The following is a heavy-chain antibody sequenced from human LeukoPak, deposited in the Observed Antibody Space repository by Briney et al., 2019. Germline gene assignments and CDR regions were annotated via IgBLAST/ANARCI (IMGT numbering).Heavy chain of an antibody. CDR1: GYSISSGYY. J-gene: IGHJ4*02. CDR2: IYHSGST. Sequence: KPSETLSLTCAVSGYSISSGYYWGWIRQPPGKGLEWIGSIYHSGSTYYNPSLKSRVTISVDTSKNQFSLRLSSVIAADTAVYYCARARIFLGRFDYWGQGTLVTVSS. D-gene: IGHD2/OR15-2a*01. CDR3: ARARIFLGRFDY. V-gene: IGHV4-38-2*01.